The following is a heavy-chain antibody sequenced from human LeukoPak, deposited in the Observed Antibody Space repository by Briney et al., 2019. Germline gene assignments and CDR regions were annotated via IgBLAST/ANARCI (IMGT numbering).Heavy chain of an antibody. CDR1: GFTFSSYG. Sequence: GGSLRLSCAASGFTFSSYGMHWVRQAPGKGLEWVANIKQDGSEKYYVDSVKGRFTLSRDNAKNSLYLQMNSLRAEDTAVYYCARVGPVYSGYDYLDYWGQGTLVTVSS. CDR3: ARVGPVYSGYDYLDY. CDR2: IKQDGSEK. D-gene: IGHD5-12*01. V-gene: IGHV3-7*03. J-gene: IGHJ4*02.